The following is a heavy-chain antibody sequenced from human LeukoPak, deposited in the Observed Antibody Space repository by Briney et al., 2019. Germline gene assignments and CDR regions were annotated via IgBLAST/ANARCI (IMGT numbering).Heavy chain of an antibody. Sequence: ASVKVSCKASGYTFTSYGISWVRQAPGQGLEWMGWISAYNGNTNYAQKLQGRVTMTTDTSTSTAYMELRSLRSDDTAVYYCARVPPYDSKGPFDIWGQATMVTVSS. V-gene: IGHV1-18*01. J-gene: IGHJ3*02. CDR2: ISAYNGNT. D-gene: IGHD5-12*01. CDR3: ARVPPYDSKGPFDI. CDR1: GYTFTSYG.